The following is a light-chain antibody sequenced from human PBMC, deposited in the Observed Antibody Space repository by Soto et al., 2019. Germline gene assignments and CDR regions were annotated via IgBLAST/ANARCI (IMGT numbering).Light chain of an antibody. J-gene: IGLJ1*01. V-gene: IGLV2-14*01. CDR2: DVS. Sequence: SALAQPASVSGSPGQSITVSCTGTSSDVGAYRYVSWYQQHPGKAPKLIIYDVSDRPSGISNRFSGSKSDNTASLTISGLQAEDEAEYYCSSYTSSATYVFGTGTKVTVL. CDR3: SSYTSSATYV. CDR1: SSDVGAYRY.